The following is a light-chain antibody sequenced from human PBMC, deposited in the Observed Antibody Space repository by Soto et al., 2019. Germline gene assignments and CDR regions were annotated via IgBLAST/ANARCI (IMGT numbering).Light chain of an antibody. J-gene: IGLJ1*01. CDR1: STNVGTYQA. CDR3: CSYASSSTYV. Sequence: QSVLTQPASVSGSPGQSVTISCTGSSTNVGTYQAISWYQQHPGKAPKLILYEVSQRPSGVSDRFSGSKSGNTASPTISGLQPEDEADYHCCSYASSSTYVFGTGTKLTVL. CDR2: EVS. V-gene: IGLV2-23*02.